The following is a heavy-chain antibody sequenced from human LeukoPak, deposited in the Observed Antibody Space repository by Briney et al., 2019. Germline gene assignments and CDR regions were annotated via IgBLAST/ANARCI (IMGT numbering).Heavy chain of an antibody. V-gene: IGHV3-23*01. CDR2: ISGSGGST. J-gene: IGHJ3*02. CDR3: ARVSYYYDSSGYYHYHDAFDI. Sequence: GGSLRLSCAASGFTFSSYAMSWVRQAPGKGLEWVSAISGSGGSTYYADSVKGRFTISRDNSKNTLYLQMNSLRAEDTAVYYCARVSYYYDSSGYYHYHDAFDIWGQGTMVTVSS. CDR1: GFTFSSYA. D-gene: IGHD3-22*01.